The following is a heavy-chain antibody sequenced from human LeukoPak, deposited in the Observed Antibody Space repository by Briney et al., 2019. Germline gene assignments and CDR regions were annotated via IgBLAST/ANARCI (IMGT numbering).Heavy chain of an antibody. CDR2: VSHDGTTK. D-gene: IGHD3-16*02. CDR1: GFTFSNYA. Sequence: GGSLRLSCAAAGFTFSNYAMHWVRQAPGKGLEWVAAVSHDGTTKYYGGPVQGRFTISRDNSKNALYLQMNSLGAEDTAVYYCARGVRAIELSYGPYNWFDPWGQGTLVTVSS. V-gene: IGHV3-30*01. J-gene: IGHJ5*02. CDR3: ARGVRAIELSYGPYNWFDP.